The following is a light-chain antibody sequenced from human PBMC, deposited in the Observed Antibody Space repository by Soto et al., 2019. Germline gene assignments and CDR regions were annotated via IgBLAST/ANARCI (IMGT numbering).Light chain of an antibody. J-gene: IGKJ4*01. CDR2: GAS. CDR1: QSVSSSY. V-gene: IGKV3-20*01. Sequence: EIVLTQSPGTLSLSPGERATLSCRASQSVSSSYLAWYQQKPGQAPRLLIYGASSRATGIPDRFSGSGSGTDLTLTISRLEPEDFAVYYCQQYDSSTLTFGGGTKVEI. CDR3: QQYDSSTLT.